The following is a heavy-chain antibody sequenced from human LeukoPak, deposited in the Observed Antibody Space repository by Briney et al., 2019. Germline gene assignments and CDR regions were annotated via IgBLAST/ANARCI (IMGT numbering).Heavy chain of an antibody. CDR1: GFTFSSYG. CDR2: IWYDGSNK. J-gene: IGHJ4*02. D-gene: IGHD3-10*01. V-gene: IGHV3-33*01. CDR3: ARDGPMVRGVIDY. Sequence: GGSLRLSCAASGFTFSSYGMHWVRQAPGKGLEWVAVIWYDGSNKYYADSVKGRFTISRDNSKNTLYLQMNSLRAEDTAVYYCARDGPMVRGVIDYWGQGTLVTVSS.